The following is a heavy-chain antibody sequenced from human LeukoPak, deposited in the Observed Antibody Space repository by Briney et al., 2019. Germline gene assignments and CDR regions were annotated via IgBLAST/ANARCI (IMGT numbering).Heavy chain of an antibody. J-gene: IGHJ5*02. CDR1: GFSFSSYA. V-gene: IGHV3-23*01. CDR3: AKLPREYCSSTSCPNWFDT. D-gene: IGHD2-2*01. CDR2: LSASGGTT. Sequence: PGGSLRLSCAASGFSFSSYAMTWVRQAPGKGLEWVSALSASGGTTYYADSVKGRFTTSRDNSKNTLYLHMSSLRAEDTAVYYCAKLPREYCSSTSCPNWFDTWGQGTLVTVSS.